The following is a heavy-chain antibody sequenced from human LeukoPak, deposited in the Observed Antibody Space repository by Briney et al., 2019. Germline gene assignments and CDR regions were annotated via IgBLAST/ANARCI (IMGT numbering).Heavy chain of an antibody. V-gene: IGHV1-2*02. D-gene: IGHD3-10*01. J-gene: IGHJ6*03. CDR3: ARDLPWFGVYYMDV. CDR1: GYTFTGYY. CDR2: INPNSGGT. Sequence: ASVKVSCKASGYTFTGYYMHWVRQAPGQGLEWMGWINPNSGGTNYAQKFQGRVTMTRDTSISTAYMELSRLRSDDTAVYYCARDLPWFGVYYMDVWGKGTTVTVSS.